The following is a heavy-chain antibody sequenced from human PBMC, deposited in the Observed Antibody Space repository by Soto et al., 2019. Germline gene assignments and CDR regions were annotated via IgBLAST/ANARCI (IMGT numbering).Heavy chain of an antibody. CDR2: TSYDGLNT. D-gene: IGHD3-10*01. V-gene: IGHV3-30-3*02. J-gene: IGHJ4*02. CDR3: AKSSSGLRDYFVS. Sequence: QMQLVESGGGVVQPGGSLRLSCAVSGFTLSTFAMHWVRQAPGKGLEWVATTSYDGLNTFYGESVRGRFSISRDTSKNPLFLQMNSLKTEDTAVYYCAKSSSGLRDYFVSWGRGTLVTVSS. CDR1: GFTLSTFA.